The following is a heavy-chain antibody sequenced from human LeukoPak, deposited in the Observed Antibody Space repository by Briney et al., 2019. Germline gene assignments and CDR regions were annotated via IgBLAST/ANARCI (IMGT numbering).Heavy chain of an antibody. D-gene: IGHD2-2*01. CDR1: GFTFSSYA. Sequence: PGGSLRLSCAASGFTFSSYAMSWVRQAPGKGLEWVSAISGSGGSTYYADSVKGRFTTSRDNSKNTLYLQMNSLRAEDTAVYYCAKDIVVVPAYTEYYYGMDVWGQGTTVTVSS. CDR2: ISGSGGST. J-gene: IGHJ6*02. CDR3: AKDIVVVPAYTEYYYGMDV. V-gene: IGHV3-23*01.